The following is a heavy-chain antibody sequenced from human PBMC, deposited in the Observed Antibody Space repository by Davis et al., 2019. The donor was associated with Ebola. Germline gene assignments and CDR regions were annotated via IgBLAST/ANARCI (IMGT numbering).Heavy chain of an antibody. V-gene: IGHV1-18*01. CDR1: GYTFTSYG. J-gene: IGHJ4*02. CDR3: AALDSSSWYGRLWDY. D-gene: IGHD6-13*01. Sequence: ASVKVSCKASGYTFTSYGISWVRQAPGQGLEWMGWISAYNGNTNYAQKLQGRVTMTTDTSTSTAYMELRSLRSDDTAVYYCAALDSSSWYGRLWDYWGQGTLVTVST. CDR2: ISAYNGNT.